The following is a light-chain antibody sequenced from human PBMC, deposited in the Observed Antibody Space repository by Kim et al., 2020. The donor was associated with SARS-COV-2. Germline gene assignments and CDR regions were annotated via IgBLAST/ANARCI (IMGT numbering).Light chain of an antibody. CDR3: AAWDDSLNRVV. V-gene: IGLV1-44*01. CDR1: SSNIGGNT. J-gene: IGLJ2*01. Sequence: ELTQPPSASGTPGQSVTISCSGSSSNIGGNTVNWYQQLPGTAPKPLIYSNNQRPSGVPERFSGSKSVTSASLAIGGLQSEDEAHYYCAAWDDSLNRVVFGGGTKVTVL. CDR2: SNN.